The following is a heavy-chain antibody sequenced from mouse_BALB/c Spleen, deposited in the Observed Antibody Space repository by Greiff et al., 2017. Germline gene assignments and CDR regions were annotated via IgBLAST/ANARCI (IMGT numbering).Heavy chain of an antibody. Sequence: VQLKQSGAELVRPGALVKLSCKASGFNIKDYYMHWVKQRPEQGLEWIGWIDPENGNTIYDPKFQGKASITADTSSNTAYLQLSSLTSEDTAVYYCARKEGSMITPMDDWGQGTSVTVSS. CDR1: GFNIKDYY. CDR2: IDPENGNT. V-gene: IGHV14-1*02. J-gene: IGHJ4*01. CDR3: ARKEGSMITPMDD. D-gene: IGHD2-4*01.